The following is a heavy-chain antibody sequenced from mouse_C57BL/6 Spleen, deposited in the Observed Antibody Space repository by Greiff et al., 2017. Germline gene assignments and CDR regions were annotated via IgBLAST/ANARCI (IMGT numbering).Heavy chain of an antibody. J-gene: IGHJ4*01. Sequence: EVQLQQSGPELVKPGASVKISCKASGYTFTDYYMNWVKQSHGKSLEWIGDINPNNGGTSYNQKFKGKATLTVDKSSSTAYMELRSLTSEDSAVYYCARWGDVDYAMDYWGQGTSVTVSS. CDR1: GYTFTDYY. V-gene: IGHV1-26*01. D-gene: IGHD3-3*01. CDR3: ARWGDVDYAMDY. CDR2: INPNNGGT.